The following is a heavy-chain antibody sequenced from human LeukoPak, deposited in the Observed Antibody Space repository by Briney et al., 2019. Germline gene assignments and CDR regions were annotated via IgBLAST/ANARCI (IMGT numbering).Heavy chain of an antibody. CDR1: GFTFSRYS. CDR3: ARVDLNYYDSSGYYHLNY. CDR2: ISTSSSYI. V-gene: IGHV3-21*01. J-gene: IGHJ4*02. Sequence: GGSLRLSCAASGFTFSRYSMKWVRQAPGKGLEWVSFISTSSSYIYYADSVKGRFTVSRDNAKNSLYLQMNSLRAEDTAVYYCARVDLNYYDSSGYYHLNYWGQGTLVTVSS. D-gene: IGHD3-22*01.